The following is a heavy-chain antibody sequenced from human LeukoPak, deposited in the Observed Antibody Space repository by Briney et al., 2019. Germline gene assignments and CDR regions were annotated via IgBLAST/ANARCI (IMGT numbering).Heavy chain of an antibody. D-gene: IGHD1-26*01. J-gene: IGHJ4*02. CDR2: ISSTSNYI. V-gene: IGHV3-21*01. Sequence: GGSLRLSCAASGFTFSTYAISWVRQAPGKGLEWVSCISSTSNYIFYADSVRGRFTISRDNAKNSLYLQMDSLRAEDTAVYYCAKNAGVGARRGYYFDYWGQGTLVTVSS. CDR3: AKNAGVGARRGYYFDY. CDR1: GFTFSTYA.